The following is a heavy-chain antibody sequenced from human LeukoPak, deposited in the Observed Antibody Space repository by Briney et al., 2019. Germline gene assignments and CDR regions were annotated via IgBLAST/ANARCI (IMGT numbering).Heavy chain of an antibody. CDR3: ASRHHYPYCMGV. J-gene: IGHJ6*03. CDR2: IFPSGSA. Sequence: PSETLSLTCTVSAVSISSYYWTWIRQPPGKGLEWIGYIFPSGSANYNPSLKTRVTISVDTSKNQYSLRLTSVTAADTAVYYCASRHHYPYCMGVGAKGTTVTVPS. V-gene: IGHV4-4*09. CDR1: AVSISSYY.